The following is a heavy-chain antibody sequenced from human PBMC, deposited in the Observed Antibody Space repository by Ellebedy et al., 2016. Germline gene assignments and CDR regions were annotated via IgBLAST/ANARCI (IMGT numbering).Heavy chain of an antibody. D-gene: IGHD4-17*01. CDR2: ISWDSGTA. Sequence: GGSLRLSCSASGFAFEDYAMHWVRQVPGKGLEWVSLISWDSGTAYYIDSVKGRFTISRDNSERSLYLQLNSLRNEDTALYYCAKGKETVTTWLDHWGQGTLVTVSS. J-gene: IGHJ4*02. V-gene: IGHV3-43*01. CDR1: GFAFEDYA. CDR3: AKGKETVTTWLDH.